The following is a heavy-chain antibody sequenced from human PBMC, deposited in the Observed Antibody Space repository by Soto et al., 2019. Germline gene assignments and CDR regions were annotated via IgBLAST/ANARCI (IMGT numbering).Heavy chain of an antibody. V-gene: IGHV1-18*01. CDR2: ISAYNGNT. CDR3: VCRARFGSGSYPYYGMDV. CDR1: GYTFTSDG. D-gene: IGHD3-10*01. J-gene: IGHJ6*02. Sequence: APVKGSCKASGYTFTSDGISWRRQAPGQGLERMGWISAYNGNTNYAQKLQGRVTMTTDTSTSTAYMELRSLRSDDTAVYYCVCRARFGSGSYPYYGMDVWGQGTTVTVSS.